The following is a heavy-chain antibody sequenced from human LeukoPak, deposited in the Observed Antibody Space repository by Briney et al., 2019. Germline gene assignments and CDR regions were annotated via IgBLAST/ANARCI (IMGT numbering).Heavy chain of an antibody. CDR2: IIPIFGTA. CDR3: ARDYRSYDILTGYYPSGMDV. D-gene: IGHD3-9*01. V-gene: IGHV1-69*06. J-gene: IGHJ6*04. Sequence: SVKVSCKPPGGTFSSYAISWVRQAPGHGLEWMGGIIPIFGTANYAQKFQGRVTITADKSTSTAYMELSSLRSEDTAVYYCARDYRSYDILTGYYPSGMDVWGKGTTVTVSS. CDR1: GGTFSSYA.